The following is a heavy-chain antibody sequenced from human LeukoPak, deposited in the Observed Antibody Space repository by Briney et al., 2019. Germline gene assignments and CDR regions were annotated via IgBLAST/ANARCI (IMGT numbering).Heavy chain of an antibody. CDR3: TTGSYHESSSYRFDY. CDR2: IRNKGNGGTT. CDR1: GLTFGDNA. J-gene: IGHJ4*02. Sequence: PGGSLRLSCTASGLTFGDNAMSWVRQAPGKGLEWVGFIRNKGNGGTTEYAASVKGRFTISRDDSESITYLQMNSLRTEDTAVYYCTTGSYHESSSYRFDYWGQGTLVTVSS. D-gene: IGHD3-22*01. V-gene: IGHV3-49*04.